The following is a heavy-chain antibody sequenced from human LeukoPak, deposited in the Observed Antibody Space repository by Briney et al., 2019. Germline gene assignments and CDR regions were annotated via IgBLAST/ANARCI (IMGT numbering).Heavy chain of an antibody. D-gene: IGHD3-16*02. CDR2: IKQDGSEK. CDR3: ARVGGRYSPLGY. CDR1: GFSFSPYW. Sequence: GGSLRLSCAASGFSFSPYWMSWVRQAPGKGLEWVANIKQDGSEKYYVDSVKGRFTISRDNDKNSLFLQMTSLRAEDTAVYYCARVGGRYSPLGYWGQGTLVTVSS. J-gene: IGHJ4*02. V-gene: IGHV3-7*01.